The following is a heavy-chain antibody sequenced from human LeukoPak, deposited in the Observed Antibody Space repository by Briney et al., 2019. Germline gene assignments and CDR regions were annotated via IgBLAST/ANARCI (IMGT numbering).Heavy chain of an antibody. CDR1: GGSISSGSYY. Sequence: SETLSLTCTVSGGSISSGSYYWSWIRQHPGKGLEWIGYINFSGSTDYNPSLKSRVTISVDTSKNQFSLKLSSVTAADTAVYYCARTVVPAAGHFDYWGQGTLVTVFS. CDR2: INFSGST. D-gene: IGHD2-2*01. CDR3: ARTVVPAAGHFDY. V-gene: IGHV4-31*03. J-gene: IGHJ4*02.